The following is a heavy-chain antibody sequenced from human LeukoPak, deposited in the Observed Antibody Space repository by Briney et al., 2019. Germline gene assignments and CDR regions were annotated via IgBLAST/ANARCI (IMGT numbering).Heavy chain of an antibody. V-gene: IGHV1-18*01. Sequence: ASVKVSCKASGYTFTSYGISWVRQAPGQGLEWMGWISAYNGNTKYAQKLQGRVTMTTDTSTSTAYMELSRLRSDVTGVYYCARDGILAHSSYYYYYMDVGGKGTPVTISS. CDR1: GYTFTSYG. J-gene: IGHJ6*03. D-gene: IGHD1-26*01. CDR3: ARDGILAHSSYYYYYMDV. CDR2: ISAYNGNT.